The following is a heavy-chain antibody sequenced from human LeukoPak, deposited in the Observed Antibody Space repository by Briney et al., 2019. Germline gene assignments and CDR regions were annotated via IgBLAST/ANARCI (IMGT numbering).Heavy chain of an antibody. CDR2: IYYSGST. Sequence: SETLSLTCTVSGGSISSYYWSWIRQPPGKGLEGIGYIYYSGSTNYNPSLKSRVTISVDTSKNQFSLKLSSVTAADTAVYYCARGIVDTAMVTRYYFDYWGQGTLVTVSS. D-gene: IGHD5-18*01. CDR1: GGSISSYY. CDR3: ARGIVDTAMVTRYYFDY. J-gene: IGHJ4*02. V-gene: IGHV4-59*01.